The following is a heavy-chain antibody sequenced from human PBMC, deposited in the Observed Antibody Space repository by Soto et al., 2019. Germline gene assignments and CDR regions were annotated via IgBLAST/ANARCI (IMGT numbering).Heavy chain of an antibody. CDR1: GFTFSSYA. J-gene: IGHJ5*02. V-gene: IGHV3-30-3*01. CDR2: ISYDGSNK. CDR3: AGDYSSGWYYTNNWFAT. D-gene: IGHD6-19*01. Sequence: QVQLVESGGGVVQPGRSLRLSCAASGFTFSSYAMHWVRQAPGKGLEWVAVISYDGSNKYYADSVKGRFTISRDNSKNTLYLQMNSLRAEDTAVYYCAGDYSSGWYYTNNWFATWGQGTLVTVSS.